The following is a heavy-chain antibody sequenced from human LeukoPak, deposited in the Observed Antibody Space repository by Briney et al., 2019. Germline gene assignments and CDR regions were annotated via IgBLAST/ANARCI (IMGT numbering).Heavy chain of an antibody. CDR3: AGAGSGSSPYYYGMDV. CDR2: INPNSGGT. D-gene: IGHD3-10*01. J-gene: IGHJ6*02. Sequence: GASVKVSCKASGYTFTGYYMHWVRQAPGQGLEWMGRINPNSGGTNYAQKFQGRVTMTRDTSISTAYMELSRLRSDDTAVYYCAGAGSGSSPYYYGMDVWGQGTTVTVSS. V-gene: IGHV1-2*06. CDR1: GYTFTGYY.